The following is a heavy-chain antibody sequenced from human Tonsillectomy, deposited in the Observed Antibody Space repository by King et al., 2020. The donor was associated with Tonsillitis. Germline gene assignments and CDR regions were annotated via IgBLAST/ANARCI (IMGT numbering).Heavy chain of an antibody. D-gene: IGHD3-10*01. CDR1: GFTFSSYW. Sequence: VQLVESGGGLVQPGGSLRLSCAGSGFTFSSYWMSWVRQAPGKGLEWVADIKQDGSKTNYVDSVKGRFTISRDNGKNSLYLQMNSLRVEDTAVYYCAIDDSQNKKSFGDYWGQGTLVTVSS. CDR3: AIDDSQNKKSFGDY. J-gene: IGHJ4*02. CDR2: IKQDGSKT. V-gene: IGHV3-7*03.